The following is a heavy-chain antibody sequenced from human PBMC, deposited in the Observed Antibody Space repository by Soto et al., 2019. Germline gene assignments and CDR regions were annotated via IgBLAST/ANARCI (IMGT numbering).Heavy chain of an antibody. V-gene: IGHV4-59*01. J-gene: IGHJ4*02. Sequence: QTLPHPYTVSGGTISTCDWIWIRQPPGKGLEWIGYIYYSGSANYNPSLKSRVTISVDTSKNQFSLKLSSVTAADTAVYYCARGWGLVFDYWGQGTLVTVS. CDR3: ARGWGLVFDY. CDR2: IYYSGSA. D-gene: IGHD2-21*02. CDR1: GGTISTCD.